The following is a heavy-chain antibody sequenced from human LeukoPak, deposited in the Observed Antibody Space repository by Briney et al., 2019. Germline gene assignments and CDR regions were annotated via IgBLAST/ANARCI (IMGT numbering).Heavy chain of an antibody. CDR2: IYSGGST. CDR3: ARDRPQYYDFWSGYFDY. D-gene: IGHD3-3*01. V-gene: IGHV3-66*02. CDR1: GFTVSSNY. J-gene: IGHJ4*02. Sequence: PGGSLRLSCAASGFTVSSNYMSWVRQAPGKGLEWVSVIYSGGSTYYADSVKGRFTISRDNSKNTLYLQMNCLRAEDTAVYYCARDRPQYYDFWSGYFDYWGQGTLVTVSS.